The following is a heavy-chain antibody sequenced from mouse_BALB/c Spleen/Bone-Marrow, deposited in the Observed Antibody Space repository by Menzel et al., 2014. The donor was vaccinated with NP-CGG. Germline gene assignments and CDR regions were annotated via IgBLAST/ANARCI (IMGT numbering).Heavy chain of an antibody. J-gene: IGHJ2*01. CDR2: INPGSGGT. CDR1: GYAFTNYL. V-gene: IGHV1-54*01. D-gene: IGHD4-1*01. Sequence: VQLQQSGAELVRPGTSVKVSCKASGYAFTNYLIEWVKQRPGQGLEWIGVINPGSGGTNYNEKFKGKATLTADKSSSPAYMQLSSQTSDDSAVYFCARRELGEFDYWGQGTPLTVSS. CDR3: ARRELGEFDY.